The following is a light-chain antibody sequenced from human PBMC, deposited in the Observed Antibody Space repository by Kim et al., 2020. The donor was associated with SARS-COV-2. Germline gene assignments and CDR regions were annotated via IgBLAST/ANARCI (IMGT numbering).Light chain of an antibody. CDR1: RSDVGGYDH. Sequence: PGQAFTISCHGTRSDVGGYDHVSWYQQHPGKAPKVMIYDVSIQPSGVSNRFSGSKSGNTASLTISGLQAEDEADYYCSSYTTSSTLFGEGTKLTVL. CDR2: DVS. CDR3: SSYTTSSTL. V-gene: IGLV2-14*03. J-gene: IGLJ2*01.